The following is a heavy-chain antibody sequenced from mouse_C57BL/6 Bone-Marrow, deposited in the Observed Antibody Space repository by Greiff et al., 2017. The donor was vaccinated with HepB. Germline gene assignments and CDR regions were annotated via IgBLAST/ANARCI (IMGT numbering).Heavy chain of an antibody. J-gene: IGHJ3*01. CDR3: ARWSGNPFAY. Sequence: QVQLQQPGAELVKPGASVKSSCKASGYTFTSYWMHWVKQRPGQGLEWIGMIHPNSGSTNYNEKFKSKATLTVDKSSSTAYMQLSSLTSEDSAVYYCARWSGNPFAYWGQGTLVTVSA. V-gene: IGHV1-64*01. CDR1: GYTFTSYW. CDR2: IHPNSGST. D-gene: IGHD1-3*01.